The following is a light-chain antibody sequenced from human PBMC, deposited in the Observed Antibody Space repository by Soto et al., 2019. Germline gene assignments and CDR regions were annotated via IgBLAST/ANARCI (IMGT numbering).Light chain of an antibody. CDR2: GAS. CDR1: QSVSNNY. Sequence: ELVLTQSPGTLSLSPGERATLSCRASQSVSNNYLAWYQQKPGQAPRLLISGASNRATGIPDRFSGSGSGTDFTLAISRLEPEDLAVYYCQQYCTSPFTFGHGTRVHLK. V-gene: IGKV3-20*01. CDR3: QQYCTSPFT. J-gene: IGKJ3*01.